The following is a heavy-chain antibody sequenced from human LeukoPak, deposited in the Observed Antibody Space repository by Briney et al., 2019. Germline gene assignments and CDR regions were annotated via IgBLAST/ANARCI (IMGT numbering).Heavy chain of an antibody. D-gene: IGHD6-19*01. CDR2: ISAYNGNT. J-gene: IGHJ5*02. CDR1: GYTFTSYG. Sequence: GASVKVSCKASGYTFTSYGISWGRQAPGQGREWMGWISAYNGNTNYAQKLQGRVTMTRNTSISTAYMELRSLRSDDTAVYYCARVLFVAGRGDWFDPWGQGTLVTVSS. V-gene: IGHV1-18*01. CDR3: ARVLFVAGRGDWFDP.